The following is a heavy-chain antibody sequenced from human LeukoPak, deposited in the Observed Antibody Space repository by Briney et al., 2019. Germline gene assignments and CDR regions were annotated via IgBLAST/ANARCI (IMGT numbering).Heavy chain of an antibody. CDR3: AGAWSRVDGFDI. CDR2: INQDGSEK. D-gene: IGHD2-8*02. Sequence: GGSLRLSCAASGFTFNNYGMQWVRQTPGKGLEWVANINQDGSEKYYVDSVKGRFTISRDNAKNSVYPQMNSLRVEGTAVYNCAGAWSRVDGFDIWGQGTMVTVSS. V-gene: IGHV3-7*01. J-gene: IGHJ3*02. CDR1: GFTFNNYG.